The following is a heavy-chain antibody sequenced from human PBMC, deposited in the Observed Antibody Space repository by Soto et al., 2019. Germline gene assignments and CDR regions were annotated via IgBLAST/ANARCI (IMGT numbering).Heavy chain of an antibody. CDR3: ARGVVGATMIFDY. J-gene: IGHJ4*02. CDR1: GGSVGSGAYY. CDR2: IQYSGDT. V-gene: IGHV4-61*08. D-gene: IGHD1-26*01. Sequence: PSETLSLTCIVSGGSVGSGAYYWSWIRQPPGSALEWIGYIQYSGDTNYNSSLKSRVTISVDRSRNRFSLKLTSVTAADTAVYYCARGVVGATMIFDYWGQGTLVTVSS.